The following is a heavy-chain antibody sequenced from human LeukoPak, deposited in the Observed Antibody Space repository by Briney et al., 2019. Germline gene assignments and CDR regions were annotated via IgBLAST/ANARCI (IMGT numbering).Heavy chain of an antibody. D-gene: IGHD6-13*01. CDR3: ARAPEGMSANSFDP. Sequence: SETVSLTCAVSGYSISSGYFWGWIRQPPGKGLEWIGNIYHSGSTAYNPSLKSRVTISVDTSKNQFSLKLRSVTATDTAVYYCARAPEGMSANSFDPWGQGTLVTVSS. CDR1: GYSISSGYF. V-gene: IGHV4-38-2*01. CDR2: IYHSGST. J-gene: IGHJ5*02.